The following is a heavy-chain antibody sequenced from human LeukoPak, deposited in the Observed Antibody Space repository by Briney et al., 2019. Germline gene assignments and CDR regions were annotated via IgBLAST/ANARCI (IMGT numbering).Heavy chain of an antibody. CDR1: GGSISSYY. J-gene: IGHJ4*02. V-gene: IGHV4-59*01. D-gene: IGHD3-16*01. Sequence: PSETLSLTCTVSGGSISSYYWSWIRQPPGKGLEWIGYIYYSGSTNYNPSLKSRVTTSVDTSKNQFSLKLSSVTAADTAVYHCARGAVWGFPFDSWGQGTLVTVSS. CDR3: ARGAVWGFPFDS. CDR2: IYYSGST.